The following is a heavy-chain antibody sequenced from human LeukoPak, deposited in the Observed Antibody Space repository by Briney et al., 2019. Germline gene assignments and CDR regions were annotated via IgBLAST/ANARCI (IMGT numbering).Heavy chain of an antibody. CDR2: MNPNSGNT. J-gene: IGHJ4*02. CDR1: GYTFTSYD. Sequence: VASVKVSCKASGYTFTSYDINWVRQATGQELEWMGWMNPNSGNTGYAQKFQGRVTMTRNTSISTAYMELSSLRSEDTAVYYCARGYKDSSSWFITPGYYFDYWGQGTLVTVSS. CDR3: ARGYKDSSSWFITPGYYFDY. V-gene: IGHV1-8*01. D-gene: IGHD6-13*01.